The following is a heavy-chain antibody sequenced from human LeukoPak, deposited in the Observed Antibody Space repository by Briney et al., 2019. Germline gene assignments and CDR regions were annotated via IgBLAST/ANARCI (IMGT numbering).Heavy chain of an antibody. J-gene: IGHJ3*02. CDR2: ISYDGSNK. D-gene: IGHD3-22*01. Sequence: GSLRLSCAASGFTFSSYAMHWVRQAPGKGLEWVAVISYDGSNKYYADSVKGRFTISRDNAKNSLYLQMNSLRAEDMALYYCAKASTRSFTSGYYGDAFDIWGQGTMVSVSS. CDR3: AKASTRSFTSGYYGDAFDI. V-gene: IGHV3-30*04. CDR1: GFTFSSYA.